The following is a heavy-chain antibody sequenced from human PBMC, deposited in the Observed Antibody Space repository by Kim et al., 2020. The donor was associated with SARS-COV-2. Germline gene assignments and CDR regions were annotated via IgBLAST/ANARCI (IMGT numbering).Heavy chain of an antibody. CDR1: GGSISSSSYY. D-gene: IGHD3-10*01. J-gene: IGHJ4*02. CDR2: IYYSGST. CDR3: ARVVSVILWFGELSPNYFDY. Sequence: SETLSLTCTVSGGSISSSSYYWGWIRQPPGKGLEWIGSIYYSGSTYYNPSLKSRVTISVDTSKNQFSLKLSSVTASDTAVYYCARVVSVILWFGELSPNYFDYWGQGTLVTVSS. V-gene: IGHV4-39*07.